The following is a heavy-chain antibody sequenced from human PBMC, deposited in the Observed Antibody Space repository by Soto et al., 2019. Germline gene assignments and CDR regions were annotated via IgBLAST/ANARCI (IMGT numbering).Heavy chain of an antibody. CDR2: ISGSGCST. V-gene: IGHV3-23*01. D-gene: IGHD6-19*01. CDR1: GLTFSSYA. CDR3: AGRIALAGTLAY. J-gene: IGHJ4*02. Sequence: GGSLRLSCAASGLTFSSYAMSWVRQAPGKGLEWVSAISGSGCSTFYADSVKGLFTISRDNSNNTLFLQMNSLRVEDTAVYYCAGRIALAGTLAYWGQGTLVTVSS.